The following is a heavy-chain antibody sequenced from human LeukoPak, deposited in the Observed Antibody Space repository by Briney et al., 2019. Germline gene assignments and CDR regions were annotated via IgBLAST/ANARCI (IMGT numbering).Heavy chain of an antibody. CDR3: ARDSGNDAFDM. CDR2: IYRSGST. J-gene: IGHJ3*02. V-gene: IGHV3-53*01. Sequence: RGSPRLSCAASGFTVSTNYVSWVRQAPGKGLEWVSVIYRSGSTYYADSVKGRFTISRDNSKNTLYLQMNRLRAEDTAVYYCARDSGNDAFDMCGQGETVTVSS. CDR1: GFTVSTNY.